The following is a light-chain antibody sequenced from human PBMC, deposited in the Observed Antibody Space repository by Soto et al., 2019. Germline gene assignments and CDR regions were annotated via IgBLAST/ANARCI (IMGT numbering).Light chain of an antibody. V-gene: IGKV3D-20*02. J-gene: IGKJ4*01. CDR2: DAS. Sequence: EIVLTHSPGTLSFSPLEMATLSFSASQSVSSSYLAWYQQKPGQAPRLLVYDASNRATGIPTRFSGSGSGTAFTLTISNLEPEDFAVYYCQKHISWPLNFGGGTKVDIK. CDR1: QSVSSSY. CDR3: QKHISWPLN.